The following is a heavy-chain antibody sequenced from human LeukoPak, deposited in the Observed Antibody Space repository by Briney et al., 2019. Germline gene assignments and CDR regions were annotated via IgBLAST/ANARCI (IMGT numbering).Heavy chain of an antibody. J-gene: IGHJ4*02. CDR1: GFTFSSYG. Sequence: GRSLRLSCAASGFTFSSYGMHWVRQAPGKGLEWVAVISYDGSNKYYADSVKGRFTISRDNSKNTLYLQMNSPRAEDTAVYYCAKELPYYGGNSFYFDYWGQGTLVTVSS. CDR3: AKELPYYGGNSFYFDY. CDR2: ISYDGSNK. D-gene: IGHD4-23*01. V-gene: IGHV3-30*18.